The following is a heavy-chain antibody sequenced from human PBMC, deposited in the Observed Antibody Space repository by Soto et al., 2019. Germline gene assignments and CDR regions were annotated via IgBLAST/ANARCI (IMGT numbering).Heavy chain of an antibody. V-gene: IGHV1-69*02. J-gene: IGHJ4*02. D-gene: IGHD3-10*01. Sequence: QVQLVQSGAEVKRPGSSVKVSCKASGDTFTFYSINWVRQAPGLGLEWIGRINPILSMSNYAQRFQGRITMTADKSTSTADMELRSLRSEHTALYYCSSSYGTGYRAFDYWGQGALVTVS. CDR1: GDTFTFYS. CDR3: SSSYGTGYRAFDY. CDR2: INPILSMS.